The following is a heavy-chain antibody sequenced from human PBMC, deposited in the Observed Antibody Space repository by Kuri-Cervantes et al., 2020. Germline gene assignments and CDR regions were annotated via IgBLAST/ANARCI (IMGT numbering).Heavy chain of an antibody. CDR3: ARDWSMEV. V-gene: IGHV3-48*04. J-gene: IGHJ6*03. CDR1: GFTFSSYS. CDR2: ISSSSSTI. D-gene: IGHD3-3*01. Sequence: GGSLRLSCAASGFTFSSYSMNWVRQAPGKGLEWVSYISSSSSTIYYADSVKGRFTISRDNAKKSLYLQMNSLRAEDTALYYCARDWSMEVWGEGTTVTVSS.